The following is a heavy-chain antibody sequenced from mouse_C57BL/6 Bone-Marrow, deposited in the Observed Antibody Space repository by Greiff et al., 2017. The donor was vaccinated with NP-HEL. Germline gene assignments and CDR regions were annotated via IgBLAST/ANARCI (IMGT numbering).Heavy chain of an antibody. CDR1: GFNIKDDY. CDR3: TTGFPWFAY. J-gene: IGHJ3*01. CDR2: IDPENGDT. V-gene: IGHV14-4*01. Sequence: VQLQQSGAGLVRPGASVKLSCTASGFNIKDDYMHWVKQRPEQGLEWIGWIDPENGDTEYASKFQGKATITADTSSNTAYLQLSSLTSEDTAVYYCTTGFPWFAYWGQGTLVTVSA.